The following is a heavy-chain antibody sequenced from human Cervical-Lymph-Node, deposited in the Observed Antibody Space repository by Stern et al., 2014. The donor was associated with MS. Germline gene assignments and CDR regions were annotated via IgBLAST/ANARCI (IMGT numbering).Heavy chain of an antibody. CDR1: GGSISSRY. CDR2: ISHRGDT. V-gene: IGHV4-59*08. CDR3: ARLSTAVDF. J-gene: IGHJ4*02. Sequence: QVQLVESGPGLVKPSETLSLTCAVSGGSISSRYWGWIRQPPGKGLEWIGLISHRGDTKSNPSLLRRGHISIHTTKHQFSPKGHTVTAADTAVYYCARLSTAVDFWGQGTLVTVSS.